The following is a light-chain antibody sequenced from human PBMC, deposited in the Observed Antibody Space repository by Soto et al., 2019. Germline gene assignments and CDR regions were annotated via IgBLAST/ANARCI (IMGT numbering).Light chain of an antibody. V-gene: IGKV3-15*01. J-gene: IGKJ1*01. CDR2: GAS. Sequence: EIVMTQSPATLSVSPGERATLSCRASQSVSSNLAWYQQKPGQAPRLLIYGASTRATGIPARFSGSGSGTEFTLTISSLQSEDFSVYYCQQYNNLPPPWTFGQGTKVEIK. CDR3: QQYNNLPPPWT. CDR1: QSVSSN.